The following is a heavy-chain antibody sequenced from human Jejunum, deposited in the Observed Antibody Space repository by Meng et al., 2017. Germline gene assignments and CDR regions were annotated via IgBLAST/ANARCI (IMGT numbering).Heavy chain of an antibody. CDR3: LRGRDY. Sequence: VQVVGSGGGAVQPGNSLVLSCAASGFNFTNYGMHWVRQAPGKGLEWVAVIWHDGSKVFYADSGRGRFTISRDNSHNTVDLQMNSVRVDDTAVYFCLRGRDYWGQGTLVTVSS. J-gene: IGHJ4*02. D-gene: IGHD3-10*01. CDR1: GFNFTNYG. CDR2: IWHDGSKV. V-gene: IGHV3-33*01.